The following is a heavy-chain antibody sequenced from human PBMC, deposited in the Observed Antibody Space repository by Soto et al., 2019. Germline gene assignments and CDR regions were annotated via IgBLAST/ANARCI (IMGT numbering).Heavy chain of an antibody. CDR2: ISGSGGST. CDR3: AKSGHKIGLGEFLAFDI. V-gene: IGHV3-23*01. J-gene: IGHJ3*02. Sequence: GGSLRLSCAASGFTFSSYAINWVRQAPGKGLEWVSVISGSGGSTYYADSVKGRFTVSRDNSKNTLYLQMNSLRAEDTAVYYCAKSGHKIGLGEFLAFDIWGQGTMVTVSS. D-gene: IGHD3-16*01. CDR1: GFTFSSYA.